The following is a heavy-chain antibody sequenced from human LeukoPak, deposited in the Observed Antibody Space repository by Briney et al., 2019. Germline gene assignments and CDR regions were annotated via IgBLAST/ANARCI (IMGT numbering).Heavy chain of an antibody. V-gene: IGHV3-23*01. J-gene: IGHJ6*02. D-gene: IGHD3-10*01. CDR1: GFTFSSYA. CDR3: AKDYYGSGSSSCGMDV. Sequence: GGSLRLSCAASGFTFSSYAMSWVRQAPGKGLEWVSAISGSGGSPYYADSVKGRFTISRDNSKNTLYLQMNSLETEDTAVYYCAKDYYGSGSSSCGMDVWGQGTTVTVSS. CDR2: ISGSGGSP.